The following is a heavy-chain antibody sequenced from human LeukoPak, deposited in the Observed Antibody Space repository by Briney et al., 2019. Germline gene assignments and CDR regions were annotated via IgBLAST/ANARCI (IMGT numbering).Heavy chain of an antibody. V-gene: IGHV3-48*02. CDR3: ARDYSWSFDY. Sequence: PGGSLRLSCAASGFSFSTSSMHWVRQTPGKGLEWISYIKNDVITTSYADSVKGRFTIARDNDKNLLYLQMNTLRDEDTAVYYCARDYSWSFDYWGQGTVVTVTS. CDR2: IKNDVITT. J-gene: IGHJ4*02. CDR1: GFSFSTSS. D-gene: IGHD1-1*01.